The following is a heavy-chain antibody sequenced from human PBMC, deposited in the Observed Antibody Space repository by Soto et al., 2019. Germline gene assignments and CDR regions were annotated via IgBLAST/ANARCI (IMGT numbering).Heavy chain of an antibody. CDR2: IIPIFGTA. CDR3: AGALQRIAAAGTDY. V-gene: IGHV1-69*12. J-gene: IGHJ4*02. CDR1: GGTFSSYA. D-gene: IGHD6-13*01. Sequence: QVQLVQSGAEVKKPGSSVKVSCKASGGTFSSYAISWVRQAPGQGLEWMGGIIPIFGTANYAQKFQGRVTXXAXEXXSTADMELSSLRSEDTAVYYCAGALQRIAAAGTDYWGQGTLVTVSS.